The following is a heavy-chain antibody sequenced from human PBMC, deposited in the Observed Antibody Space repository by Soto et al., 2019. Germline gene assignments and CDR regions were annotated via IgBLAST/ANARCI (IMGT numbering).Heavy chain of an antibody. CDR2: IYPGDSET. J-gene: IGHJ6*02. CDR1: GYKVSTWHNFTSYC. D-gene: IGHD3-3*01. V-gene: IGHV5-51*01. Sequence: GESLKISCMGSGYKVSTWHNFTSYCIAWVRQMPGEGLEWMGIIYPGDSETRYIPSFQGQVTISPDKSISSVYLEWSSLKASDTATYYSPRLGFNYDFLSGYYNVPDYYAIAVWGQGTTVTVSS. CDR3: PRLGFNYDFLSGYYNVPDYYAIAV.